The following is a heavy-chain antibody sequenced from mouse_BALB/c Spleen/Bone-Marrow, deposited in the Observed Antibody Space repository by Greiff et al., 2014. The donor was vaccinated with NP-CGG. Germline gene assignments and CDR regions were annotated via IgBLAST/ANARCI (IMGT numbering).Heavy chain of an antibody. CDR3: ARGGRLTGYYFDY. D-gene: IGHD4-1*01. Sequence: LVESGAELVRPGSSVKISCKASGYAFSSYWMNWVKQRPGQGLEWIGQIYPGDGDTNYNGNFKDKATLTTDKSSTTAYMQLSSLTSEDSAVYVCARGGRLTGYYFDYWGQGTTLTVSS. CDR1: GYAFSSYW. V-gene: IGHV1-80*01. CDR2: IYPGDGDT. J-gene: IGHJ2*01.